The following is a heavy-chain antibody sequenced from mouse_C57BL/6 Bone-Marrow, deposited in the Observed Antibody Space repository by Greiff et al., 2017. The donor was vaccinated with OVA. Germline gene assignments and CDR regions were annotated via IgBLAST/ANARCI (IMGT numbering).Heavy chain of an antibody. CDR3: ARRYGNYDAMDY. D-gene: IGHD2-1*01. J-gene: IGHJ4*01. CDR2: ISNGGGST. CDR1: GFTFSDYY. Sequence: DVHLVESGGGLVQPGGSLKLSCAASGFTFSDYYMYWVRQTPEKRLEWVAYISNGGGSTYYPDTVKGRFTISRDNAKNTLYLQMSRLKSEDTAMYYCARRYGNYDAMDYWGQGTSVTVSS. V-gene: IGHV5-12*01.